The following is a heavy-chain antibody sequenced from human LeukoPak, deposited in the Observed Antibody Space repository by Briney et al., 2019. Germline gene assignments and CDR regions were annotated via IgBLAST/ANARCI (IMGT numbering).Heavy chain of an antibody. CDR3: ARQVSQPPQAYYYYYMAV. V-gene: IGHV1-69-2*01. D-gene: IGHD2-2*01. CDR2: VDPEDGET. J-gene: IGHJ6*03. Sequence: ATVKISCKGSGYTFTDYYMHLVQQAPGKGLEWMGLVDPEDGETIYAEKFQGRVTITADTSTDTAYMELSSLRSEDTAVYYCARQVSQPPQAYYYYYMAVWGRGTTVTVSS. CDR1: GYTFTDYY.